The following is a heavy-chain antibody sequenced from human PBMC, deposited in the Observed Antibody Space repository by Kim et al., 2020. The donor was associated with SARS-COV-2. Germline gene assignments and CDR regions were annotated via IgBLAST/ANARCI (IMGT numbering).Heavy chain of an antibody. CDR2: IHHNGNS. Sequence: SETLSLTCAVSGAAIDDYYWSWIRQAPGKGLEWIGYIHHNGNSNSNPSLESRVTISLDTSRNQFSLKLTYVTAADSSGYFCARKRADSSGFIDSWGQGT. V-gene: IGHV4-59*01. D-gene: IGHD3-22*01. CDR3: ARKRADSSGFIDS. CDR1: GAAIDDYY. J-gene: IGHJ4*02.